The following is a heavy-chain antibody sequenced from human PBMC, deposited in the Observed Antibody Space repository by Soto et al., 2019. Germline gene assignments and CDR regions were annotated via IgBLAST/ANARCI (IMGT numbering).Heavy chain of an antibody. CDR2: IYSSGST. J-gene: IGHJ5*02. V-gene: IGHV4-4*07. Sequence: SETLSLTCTVSGGAINSYSWTGIRQPAGKGLEWIGRIYSSGSTKYNPSLQSRVTMSLDTYKNQFSLRMTSVTAADTAVYYCARGKRFSDWFDPWGQGNLVTVS. CDR1: GGAINSYS. D-gene: IGHD3-3*01. CDR3: ARGKRFSDWFDP.